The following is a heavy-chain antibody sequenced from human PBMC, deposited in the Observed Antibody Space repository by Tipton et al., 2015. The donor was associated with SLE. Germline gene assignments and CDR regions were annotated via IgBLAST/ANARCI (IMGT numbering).Heavy chain of an antibody. CDR1: GGSISSYY. J-gene: IGHJ4*02. Sequence: TLSLTCTVSGGSISSYYWSWIRQPAGKGLEWIGRIYTSGSTNYNPSLKSRVTMPVDTSKNQFSLKLSSVTAADTAVYYCAREGDSSSRGGFDYWGQGTLVTVSS. D-gene: IGHD6-13*01. CDR3: AREGDSSSRGGFDY. CDR2: IYTSGST. V-gene: IGHV4-4*07.